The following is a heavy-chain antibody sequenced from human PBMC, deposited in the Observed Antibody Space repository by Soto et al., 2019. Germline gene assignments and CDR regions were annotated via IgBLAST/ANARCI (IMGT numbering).Heavy chain of an antibody. CDR3: AGSPDLRTQKDNWFDP. CDR2: IYPGDSDT. V-gene: IGHV5-51*01. CDR1: GYSFTNYW. J-gene: IGHJ5*02. Sequence: GESLKISCKSSGYSFTNYWIAWVRQMPGKGLEWMGIIYPGDSDTRYSPSFQGQVTISADKSISTAYLQWRSLKASDAAMYYCAGSPDLRTQKDNWFDPWGQGTLVTVSS. D-gene: IGHD2-2*01.